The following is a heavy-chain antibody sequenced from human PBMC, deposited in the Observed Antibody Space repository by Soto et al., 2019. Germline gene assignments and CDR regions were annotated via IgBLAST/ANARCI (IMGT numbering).Heavy chain of an antibody. Sequence: QVQLVQSGAEVKKPGSSVKVSCKASGGTFSSYTISWVRQAPGQGLEWMGRIIPIHGIANYAQKFQGRVTITADKSTSTAYMELSSLRSEDTAVYYCARSYSSGWYWFDPWGQGTLVTVSS. J-gene: IGHJ5*02. CDR2: IIPIHGIA. CDR1: GGTFSSYT. V-gene: IGHV1-69*02. CDR3: ARSYSSGWYWFDP. D-gene: IGHD6-19*01.